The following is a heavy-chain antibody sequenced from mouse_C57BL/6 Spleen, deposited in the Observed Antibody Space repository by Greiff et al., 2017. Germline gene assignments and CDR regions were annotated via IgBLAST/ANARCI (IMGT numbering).Heavy chain of an antibody. D-gene: IGHD3-3*01. J-gene: IGHJ4*01. CDR3: TRGGLHYAMDY. CDR1: GYTFTDYE. Sequence: QVQLQQSGAELVRPGASVTLSCKASGYTFTDYEMHWVKQTPVHGLEWIGAIDPETGGTAYNQKFKGKAILTADKSSSTAYMELRSLTSEDSAVYYCTRGGLHYAMDYWGQGTSVTVSS. CDR2: IDPETGGT. V-gene: IGHV1-15*01.